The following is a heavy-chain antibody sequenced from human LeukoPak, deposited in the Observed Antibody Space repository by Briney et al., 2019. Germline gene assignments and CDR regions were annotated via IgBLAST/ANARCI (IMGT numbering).Heavy chain of an antibody. CDR1: GGSINKYY. CDR2: DHDSAGT. CDR3: AKGRKDLDTNLGPFDS. J-gene: IGHJ4*02. Sequence: RSSETLSLTCTVPGGSINKYYWSWIRQSPGKGLEWLGYDHDSAGTIYNPSLKSRVTISVGTSKTQFSLKVTSVTTADTAVYYCAKGRKDLDTNLGPFDSWGQGILVTVSS. V-gene: IGHV4-59*01. D-gene: IGHD3-9*01.